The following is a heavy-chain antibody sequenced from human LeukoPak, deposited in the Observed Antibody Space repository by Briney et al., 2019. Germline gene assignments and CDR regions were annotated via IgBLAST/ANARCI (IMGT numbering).Heavy chain of an antibody. J-gene: IGHJ6*03. CDR3: AREYYSNYYYYMDV. V-gene: IGHV2-26*01. CDR1: GFSLRNTRVG. Sequence: SGPTLVNPIETLTLTCTVSGFSLRNTRVGVSWIRQPPGKALEWLAHIYSNDEKSYSTSLKSRLTISKDTSKSQVVLTMTNMDPVDTATYYCAREYYSNYYYYMDVWGKGTTVTVSS. CDR2: IYSNDEK. D-gene: IGHD4-11*01.